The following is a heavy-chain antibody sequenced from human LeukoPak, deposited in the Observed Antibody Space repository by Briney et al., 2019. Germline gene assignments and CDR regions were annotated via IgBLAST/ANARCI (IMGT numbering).Heavy chain of an antibody. CDR1: GGSISSGDYY. J-gene: IGHJ4*02. V-gene: IGHV4-30-4*08. D-gene: IGHD3-3*01. CDR2: IYYSGST. Sequence: TSETLSLTCTVSGGSISSGDYYWSWIRQPPGKGLEWIGYIYYSGSTYFNPSLKSRVTISVDTSKNQFSLKLSSVTAADTAVYYCARSFGVVLDYWGQGTLVTVSS. CDR3: ARSFGVVLDY.